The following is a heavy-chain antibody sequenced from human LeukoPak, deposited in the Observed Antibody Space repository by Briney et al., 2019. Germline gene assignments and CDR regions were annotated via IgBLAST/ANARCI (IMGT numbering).Heavy chain of an antibody. CDR3: ARDGCQGMILYVVYYMDV. CDR1: GYTFTDYF. D-gene: IGHD2-21*01. J-gene: IGHJ6*03. CDR2: INPNTGGT. V-gene: IGHV1-2*06. Sequence: ASVKVSCKASGYTFTDYFIQWVRQAPGQGPEWMGRINPNTGGTNYAQKFQGRVTFTIDTSTNTAYMELSRLRPDDTAVYYCARDGCQGMILYVVYYMDVWGKGTTVTVSS.